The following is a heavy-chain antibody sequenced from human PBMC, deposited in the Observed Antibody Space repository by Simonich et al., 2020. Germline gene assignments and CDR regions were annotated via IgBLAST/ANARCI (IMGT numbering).Heavy chain of an antibody. V-gene: IGHV3-30*04. CDR2: ISNDGSNK. CDR3: AREGLLLDAFDI. J-gene: IGHJ3*02. CDR1: GFTFRSYA. Sequence: QVQLVESGGGVVQPGRSLRLSCAASGFTFRSYAMHWVRQAPGKGLKWVGDISNDGSNKYYADSVKGRFTISRDNSKNPLYLQMNSLKAEDTAVYYCAREGLLLDAFDIWGQGTMVTVSS. D-gene: IGHD2-15*01.